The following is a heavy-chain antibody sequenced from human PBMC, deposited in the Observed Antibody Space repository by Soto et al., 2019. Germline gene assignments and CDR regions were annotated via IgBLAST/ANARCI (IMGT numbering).Heavy chain of an antibody. D-gene: IGHD1-26*01. V-gene: IGHV3-23*01. J-gene: IGHJ4*02. CDR2: ISGSGGST. CDR3: AKAAIRTTASGSYYGY. CDR1: GFTFSSYA. Sequence: PGGSLRLSCAASGFTFSSYAMSWVRQAPGKGLEWVSAISGSGGSTYYADSVKGRFTISRDNSKNTLYLQMNSLRAEDTAVYYCAKAAIRTTASGSYYGYWGQGTLVTVSS.